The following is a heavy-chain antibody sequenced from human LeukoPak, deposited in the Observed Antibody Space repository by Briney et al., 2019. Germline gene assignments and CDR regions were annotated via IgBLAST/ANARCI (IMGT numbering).Heavy chain of an antibody. D-gene: IGHD6-19*01. V-gene: IGHV3-33*01. CDR3: AREWGRIAVAGGPGY. CDR1: GFIFSNYG. Sequence: GGSLRLSCEASGFIFSNYGMHWVRQAPGKGLEWVALIWYDGQTKFYADSMKGRLTISRDNSGNTLFLHMSSLRVEDTAVYYCAREWGRIAVAGGPGYWGQGALVTVSS. J-gene: IGHJ4*02. CDR2: IWYDGQTK.